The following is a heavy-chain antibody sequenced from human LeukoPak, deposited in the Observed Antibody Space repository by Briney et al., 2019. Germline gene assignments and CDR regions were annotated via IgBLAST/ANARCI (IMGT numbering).Heavy chain of an antibody. V-gene: IGHV3-23*01. D-gene: IGHD3-3*01. J-gene: IGHJ4*02. CDR1: GFTFSSYA. Sequence: GGSLRLSCAASGFTFSSYAMNWVRQAPGKGLEWVSGISDSGDSTNYADSVKGRFTISRDNSKNTLYLQMNSLGAEDTAVYYCAKDIRFLELGFFDYWGQGTLVTVSS. CDR3: AKDIRFLELGFFDY. CDR2: ISDSGDST.